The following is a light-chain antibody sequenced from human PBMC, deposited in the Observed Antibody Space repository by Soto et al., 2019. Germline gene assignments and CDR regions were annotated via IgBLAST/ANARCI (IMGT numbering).Light chain of an antibody. CDR3: QQYHSYWT. J-gene: IGKJ1*01. CDR2: DAS. Sequence: DIQMTQSPSTLSASVGDRVTITCWASQSISSWLAWYQQKPGKAPKLLIYDASSLESGVPQRFSGSGSGTEFTLTISSLQTDDFSTYYCQQYHSYWTFGQGTKVDIK. V-gene: IGKV1-5*01. CDR1: QSISSW.